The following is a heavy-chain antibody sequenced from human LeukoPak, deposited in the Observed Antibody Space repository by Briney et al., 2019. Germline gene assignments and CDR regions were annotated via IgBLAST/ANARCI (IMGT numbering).Heavy chain of an antibody. Sequence: GGSLRLSCAASGFTFSSYSMNWVRQAPGKGLEWVSSISSSSSYIYYADSVKGRFTISRDNAENSLYLQMNSLRAEDTAVYYCARDGGDIVVVPAAADYYMDVWGKGTTVTVSS. V-gene: IGHV3-21*01. CDR2: ISSSSSYI. J-gene: IGHJ6*03. CDR3: ARDGGDIVVVPAAADYYMDV. CDR1: GFTFSSYS. D-gene: IGHD2-2*01.